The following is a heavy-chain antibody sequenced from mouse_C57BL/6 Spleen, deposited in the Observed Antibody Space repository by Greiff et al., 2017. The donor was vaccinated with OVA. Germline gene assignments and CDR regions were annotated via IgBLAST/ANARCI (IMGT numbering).Heavy chain of an antibody. CDR3: TRYYGNYHFDY. D-gene: IGHD2-1*01. Sequence: QVQLQQSGAELVRPGASVTLSCKASGYTFTDYEMHWVKQTPVHGLEWIGAIDPETGGTAYNQKFKGKAILTADKSSSPAYMELRSLTSEDSAVYYCTRYYGNYHFDYWGQGTTLTVSS. CDR1: GYTFTDYE. CDR2: IDPETGGT. J-gene: IGHJ2*01. V-gene: IGHV1-15*01.